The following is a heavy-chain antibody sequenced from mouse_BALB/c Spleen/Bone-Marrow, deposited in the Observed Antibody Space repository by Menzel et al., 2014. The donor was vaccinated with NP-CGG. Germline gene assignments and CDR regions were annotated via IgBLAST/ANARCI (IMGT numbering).Heavy chain of an antibody. CDR3: ARRGGNPSFDY. CDR2: IYPGDGDT. CDR1: GYAFSSSW. D-gene: IGHD2-1*01. J-gene: IGHJ2*01. Sequence: QVQLQQSGPELVKPGASVKISCKASGYAFSSSWMNWVKQRPGQGLEWIGRIYPGDGDTNYNGKFKGKATLTADKSSSTAYMQLSSLTSVDSAVYFRARRGGNPSFDYWGQGTTLTVSS. V-gene: IGHV1-82*01.